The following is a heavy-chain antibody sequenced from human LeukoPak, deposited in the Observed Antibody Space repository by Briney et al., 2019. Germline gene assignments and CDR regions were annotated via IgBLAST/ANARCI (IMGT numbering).Heavy chain of an antibody. D-gene: IGHD2-2*01. CDR2: VIPILGIA. CDR3: ASAHCSSTSCFSAFDI. V-gene: IGHV1-69*04. CDR1: GGTFSSYA. J-gene: IGHJ3*02. Sequence: ASVKVSCKASGGTFSSYAISWVRQAPGQGLEWMGRVIPILGIANYAQKFQGRVTITADESTSTAYMELSSLRSEDTAVYYCASAHCSSTSCFSAFDIWGQGTMVTVSS.